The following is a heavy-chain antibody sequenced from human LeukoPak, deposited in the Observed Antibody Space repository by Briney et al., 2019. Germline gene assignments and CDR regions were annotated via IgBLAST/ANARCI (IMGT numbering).Heavy chain of an antibody. CDR2: IYYSGST. D-gene: IGHD3-10*01. J-gene: IGHJ4*02. V-gene: IGHV4-59*01. Sequence: SETLSLTCTVSGGSISSYYWSWIRQPPGKGLEWIGYIYYSGSTHYNPSLKSRVTISVDTSKNQFSLKLSSVTAADTAVYYCARGALWFGEFIFDYWGQGTLVTVSS. CDR1: GGSISSYY. CDR3: ARGALWFGEFIFDY.